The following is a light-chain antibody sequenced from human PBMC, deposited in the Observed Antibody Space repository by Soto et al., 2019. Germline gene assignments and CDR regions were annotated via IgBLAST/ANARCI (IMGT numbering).Light chain of an antibody. J-gene: IGKJ4*01. V-gene: IGKV3-15*01. CDR3: QQYNVWPLT. Sequence: EIVMTQSPATLSVSPGERATLSCRASQSVSSNLAWYQQKPGQTPKLLIYVASTRATGLPARFSGSGSGTEFTLTLSSLQSEDFAVYYCQQYNVWPLTFGGGTKVEFK. CDR1: QSVSSN. CDR2: VAS.